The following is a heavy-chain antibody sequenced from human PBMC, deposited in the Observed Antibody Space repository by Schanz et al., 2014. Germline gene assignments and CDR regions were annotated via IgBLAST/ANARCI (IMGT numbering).Heavy chain of an antibody. CDR1: GYTFTSYA. J-gene: IGHJ4*02. D-gene: IGHD3-16*01. CDR2: MNSKTGNT. V-gene: IGHV1-8*01. Sequence: QVQLVQSGDEVKKPGASVRLSCEASGYTFTSYAINWVRQATGQGLEWMGWMNSKTGNTGYAQRFQGRVTMTRNTSITTAYLELSSLRSGDTAVYYCTKGRTFGRWGQGTLVTVSS. CDR3: TKGRTFGR.